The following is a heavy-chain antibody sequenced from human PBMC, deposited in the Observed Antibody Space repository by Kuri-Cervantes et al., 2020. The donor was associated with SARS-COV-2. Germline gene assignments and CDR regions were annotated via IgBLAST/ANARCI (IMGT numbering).Heavy chain of an antibody. J-gene: IGHJ3*02. D-gene: IGHD3-10*01. V-gene: IGHV3-11*04. CDR1: GFTFSSYA. CDR3: ASPGGIVSGPGAFDI. CDR2: ISSSGSTI. Sequence: GGSLRLSCAASGFTFSSYAMSWIRQAPGKGLEWVSYISSSGSTIYYADSVKGRFTISRDNAKNSLYLQMNSLRAEDTAVYYCASPGGIVSGPGAFDIWGQGTMVTVSS.